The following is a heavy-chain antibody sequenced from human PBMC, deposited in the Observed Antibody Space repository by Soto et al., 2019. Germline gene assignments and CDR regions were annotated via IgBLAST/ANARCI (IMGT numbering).Heavy chain of an antibody. Sequence: GESLKISCKGSGYMFTNYWIGWVRQMPGKGLEWMGIIHGGDSNTRYSPSFDGQVTMTEDSSTDTAYMELSSLRSEDSAVYYCATQALMSSHPGVAATYFDHWGQGTLVTVSS. CDR3: ATQALMSSHPGVAATYFDH. CDR1: GYMFTNYW. J-gene: IGHJ4*02. V-gene: IGHV5-51*01. D-gene: IGHD5-12*01. CDR2: IHGGDSNT.